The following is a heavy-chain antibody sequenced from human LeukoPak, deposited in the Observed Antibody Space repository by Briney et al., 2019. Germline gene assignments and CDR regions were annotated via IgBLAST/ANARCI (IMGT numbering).Heavy chain of an antibody. CDR1: GFTFDDYA. CDR3: ARDWRDAYYDNSGYYYYYHYYGLDV. D-gene: IGHD3-22*01. CDR2: ISWNSGSI. V-gene: IGHV3-9*01. Sequence: PGGSLRLSCAASGFTFDDYAMHWVRQAPGKGLEWVSGISWNSGSIGYADSVKGRFTISRDTAKNSLYLQMNSLRAEDTAVYYCARDWRDAYYDNSGYYYYYHYYGLDVWGQGTTVTVSS. J-gene: IGHJ6*02.